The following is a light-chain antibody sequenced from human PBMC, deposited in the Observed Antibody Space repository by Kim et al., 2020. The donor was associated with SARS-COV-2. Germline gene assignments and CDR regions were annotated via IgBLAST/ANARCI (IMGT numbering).Light chain of an antibody. Sequence: SAGDSVTISCRARHRISNNLVWYHQNPGKVPKVLLYAASTLLTGVPSRFCGSGSGTDFTLPISSLQPEDVATYYCKKYNSSPLDTFGRGTKVDIK. CDR3: KKYNSSPLDT. J-gene: IGKJ4*01. V-gene: IGKV1-27*01. CDR2: AAS. CDR1: HRISNN.